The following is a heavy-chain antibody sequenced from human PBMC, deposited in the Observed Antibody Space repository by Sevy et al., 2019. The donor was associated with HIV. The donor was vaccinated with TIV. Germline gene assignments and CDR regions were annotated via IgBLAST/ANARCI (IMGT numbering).Heavy chain of an antibody. CDR3: AKVYSYGYNGAFDI. J-gene: IGHJ3*02. CDR1: GFTFDDYA. V-gene: IGHV3-9*01. Sequence: GGSLRLSCAASGFTFDDYAMHWVRQAPGKGLEWVSGISWNSGSIGYADSVKGRFTISRDNAKNSLYLQMNSLRAEDTALNYCAKVYSYGYNGAFDIWGQGTMVTVSS. D-gene: IGHD5-18*01. CDR2: ISWNSGSI.